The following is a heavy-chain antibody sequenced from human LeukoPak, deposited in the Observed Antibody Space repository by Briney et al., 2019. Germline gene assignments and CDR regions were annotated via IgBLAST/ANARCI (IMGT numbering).Heavy chain of an antibody. CDR3: ARRNAMDV. CDR2: INRDGSER. Sequence: GGSLRLSCAASGFTFSNYWMTWVRQAPGKGLEWVANINRDGSERYYVDSVKGRFTISRDDAKSSLYLQMNSLRAEDTAVYYCARRNAMDVWGQGTTVIVSS. J-gene: IGHJ6*02. V-gene: IGHV3-7*03. CDR1: GFTFSNYW.